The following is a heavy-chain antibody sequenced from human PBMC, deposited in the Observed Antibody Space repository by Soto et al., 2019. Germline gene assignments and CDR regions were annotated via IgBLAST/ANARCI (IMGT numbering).Heavy chain of an antibody. CDR2: IKQDGSEK. J-gene: IGHJ3*02. CDR3: ARGKYYYDSSAYCAFDI. Sequence: GGSLRLSCAASGFTFSSNWMSWVRQAPGKWLEWVANIKQDGSEKYYVDSVKGRFTISRDNAKNSLYLQMNSLRAEDTAVYYCARGKYYYDSSAYCAFDIWGQGXMVTV. D-gene: IGHD3-22*01. CDR1: GFTFSSNW. V-gene: IGHV3-7*01.